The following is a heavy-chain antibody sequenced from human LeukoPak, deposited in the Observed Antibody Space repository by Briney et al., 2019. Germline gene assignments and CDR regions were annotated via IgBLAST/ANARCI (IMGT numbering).Heavy chain of an antibody. CDR1: GYTFTSYG. CDR3: ARSFLAPYYYYYMDV. D-gene: IGHD3-3*02. CDR2: ISAYNGNT. Sequence: ASVKVSCKASGYTFTSYGISWVRQAPGQGLEWMGWISAYNGNTNYAQKLQGRATMTTDTSTSTAYMELRSLRSDDTAVYYCARSFLAPYYYYYMDVWGKGTTVTVSS. J-gene: IGHJ6*03. V-gene: IGHV1-18*01.